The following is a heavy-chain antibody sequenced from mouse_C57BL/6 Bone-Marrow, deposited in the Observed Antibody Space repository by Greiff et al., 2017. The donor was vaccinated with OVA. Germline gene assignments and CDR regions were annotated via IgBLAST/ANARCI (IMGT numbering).Heavy chain of an antibody. V-gene: IGHV1-64*01. D-gene: IGHD1-1*01. CDR1: GYTFTSYW. J-gene: IGHJ4*01. CDR3: ARSYYGSSYGDY. CDR2: IHPNSGST. Sequence: VQLQQPGAELVKPGASVKLSCKASGYTFTSYWMHWVKQRPGQGLEWIGMIHPNSGSTNYNEKFKSKATLTVDKSSSTAYMQLSSLSSEDSAVYYCARSYYGSSYGDYWGQGTSVTVSS.